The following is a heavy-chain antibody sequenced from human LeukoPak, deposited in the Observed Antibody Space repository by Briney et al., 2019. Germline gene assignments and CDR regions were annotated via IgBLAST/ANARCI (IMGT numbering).Heavy chain of an antibody. Sequence: SETLSLTCAVSGYSISSGYYWGWIRPPPGKGLEWIGSIDHSGSTYYNPSLKSRVTISVDTSKNQFSLKLSSVTAADTAVYYCARLGEDSSGWYDYWGQGTLVTVSS. V-gene: IGHV4-38-2*01. CDR2: IDHSGST. J-gene: IGHJ4*02. D-gene: IGHD6-19*01. CDR1: GYSISSGYY. CDR3: ARLGEDSSGWYDY.